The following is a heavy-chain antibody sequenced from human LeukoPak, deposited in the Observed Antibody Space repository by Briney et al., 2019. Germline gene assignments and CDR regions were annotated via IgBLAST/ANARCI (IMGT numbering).Heavy chain of an antibody. Sequence: GGSLRLSCTASGFTFGYYAMSWFRQAPGKWLEWVGFIRSKAYGGTTEYAASVKGRFTISRDDSKSIAYLQMNSLKTEDTAVYYCKGQLIRFDPSSQGTLVTVSS. CDR2: IRSKAYGGTT. D-gene: IGHD2-2*01. V-gene: IGHV3-49*03. CDR3: KGQLIRFDP. CDR1: GFTFGYYA. J-gene: IGHJ5*02.